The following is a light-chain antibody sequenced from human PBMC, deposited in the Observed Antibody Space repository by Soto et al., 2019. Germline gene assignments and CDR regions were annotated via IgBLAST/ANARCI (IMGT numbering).Light chain of an antibody. CDR1: QSVSSN. CDR3: QHYNNWPPWT. J-gene: IGKJ1*01. V-gene: IGKV3-15*01. CDR2: GAS. Sequence: EIVMTQSPATLSVSPGERATLSCRASQSVSSNLAWYQQKPGQAPRLLIYGASTRATGIPARFSGSGSGTAFTLTISSMQSEDFAVYYCQHYNNWPPWTLGQGTKVEIK.